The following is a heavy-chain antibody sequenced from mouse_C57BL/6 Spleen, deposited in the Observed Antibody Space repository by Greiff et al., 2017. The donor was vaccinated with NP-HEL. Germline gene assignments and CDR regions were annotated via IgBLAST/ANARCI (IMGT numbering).Heavy chain of an antibody. CDR3: ARSEDYGSSYWYFDV. J-gene: IGHJ1*03. CDR2: IHPNSGST. Sequence: QVQLKQPGAELVKPGASVKLSCKASGYTFTSYWMHWVKQRPGQGLEWIGMIHPNSGSTNNNEKFKSKATLTEDKSSSTAYMQLSSLTSEDSAVYYCARSEDYGSSYWYFDVWGTGTTVTVSS. CDR1: GYTFTSYW. D-gene: IGHD1-1*01. V-gene: IGHV1-64*01.